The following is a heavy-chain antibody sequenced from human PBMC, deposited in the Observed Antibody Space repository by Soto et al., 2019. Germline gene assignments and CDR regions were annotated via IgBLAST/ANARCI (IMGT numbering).Heavy chain of an antibody. Sequence: GASVKVSCKASGYTFTSYAMHWVRQAPGQRLEWMGWINAGNGNTKYSQKFQGRVTITRDTSASTAYMELSSLRSEDTAVYYCAREGLVGAPEWFFDYWGQGTLVTVSS. J-gene: IGHJ4*02. D-gene: IGHD3-3*01. CDR3: AREGLVGAPEWFFDY. CDR1: GYTFTSYA. V-gene: IGHV1-3*01. CDR2: INAGNGNT.